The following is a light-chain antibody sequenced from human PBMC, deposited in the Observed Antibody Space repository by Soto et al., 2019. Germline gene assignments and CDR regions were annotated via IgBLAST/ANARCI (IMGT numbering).Light chain of an antibody. CDR1: QSVSSY. Sequence: EIVLTRSPATLSLSPGERATLSCRASQSVSSYLGWYQQKPGQAPRLLIYDVSNRATGIPARFGGSGSGTDFTLTISSLEPEDFAVYYCQQRSNWPLTFGGGTKVDIK. V-gene: IGKV3-11*01. J-gene: IGKJ4*01. CDR2: DVS. CDR3: QQRSNWPLT.